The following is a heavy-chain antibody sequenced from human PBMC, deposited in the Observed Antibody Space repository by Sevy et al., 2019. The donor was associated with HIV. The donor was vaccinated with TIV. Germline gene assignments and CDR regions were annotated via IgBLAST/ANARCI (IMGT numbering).Heavy chain of an antibody. CDR1: GFTFSDYW. V-gene: IGHV3-7*02. CDR3: ARKVGDY. J-gene: IGHJ4*02. Sequence: GGSLRLSCVASGFTFSDYWMSWVRQAPGKGLEWVANIKQDGSQKYYIDSVKGRFTISRDNAKNSVYLQMNSLRDDDEAVYYCARKVGDYWGQGTLVTVS. D-gene: IGHD1-26*01. CDR2: IKQDGSQK.